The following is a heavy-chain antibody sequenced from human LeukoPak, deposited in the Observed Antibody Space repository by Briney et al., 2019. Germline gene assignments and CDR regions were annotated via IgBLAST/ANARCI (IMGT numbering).Heavy chain of an antibody. Sequence: PGGSLRLSCAASGFTFSNNWMHWVRQAPGKGLEWVSVIYSGGSTYYADSVKGRFTISRDNSKNTLYLQMNSLRAEDTAVYYCARDDYSHYYGMDVWGQGTTVTVSS. V-gene: IGHV3-53*01. D-gene: IGHD4-11*01. CDR2: IYSGGST. J-gene: IGHJ6*02. CDR3: ARDDYSHYYGMDV. CDR1: GFTFSNNW.